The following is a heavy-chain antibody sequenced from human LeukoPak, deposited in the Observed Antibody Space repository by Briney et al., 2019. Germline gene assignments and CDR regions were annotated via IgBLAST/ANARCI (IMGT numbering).Heavy chain of an antibody. J-gene: IGHJ4*02. Sequence: GGSLRLSCAASGFTFSSYWMHWVRQAPGKGLVRVSRINTDGSSTSYADSVKGRFTISRDNAKNTLYLQMNSLRAEDTAVYYCARYSSSSDFDYWGQGTLVTVSS. CDR1: GFTFSSYW. V-gene: IGHV3-74*01. CDR2: INTDGSST. CDR3: ARYSSSSDFDY. D-gene: IGHD6-6*01.